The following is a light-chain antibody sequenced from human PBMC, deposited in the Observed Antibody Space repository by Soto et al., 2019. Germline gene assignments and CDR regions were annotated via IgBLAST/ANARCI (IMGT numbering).Light chain of an antibody. J-gene: IGKJ3*01. V-gene: IGKV3-20*01. CDR3: HQYGTAPLT. CDR1: QSVSNTY. CDR2: GAS. Sequence: EVVLTQSPGTLSLSPGERATLSCRASQSVSNTYVAWYQHIPGQTPRLLIYGASNRATGIPDRFSGSGSGTDFTLTISRLEPEDFSVYYCHQYGTAPLTFGPGTKVDIK.